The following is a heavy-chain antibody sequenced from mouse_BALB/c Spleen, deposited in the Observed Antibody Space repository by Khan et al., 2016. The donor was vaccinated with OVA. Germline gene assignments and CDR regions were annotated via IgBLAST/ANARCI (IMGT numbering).Heavy chain of an antibody. CDR3: VSPNWFVY. CDR2: IDPAIDNT. CDR1: GFKIKDTY. V-gene: IGHV14-3*02. Sequence: VQLQQSGAELVKPGASVKLSCTASGFKIKDTYMHWVKQRPEQGLEWIGRIDPAIDNTRYDPKFQDKATITADTSSNTSYLQLSSLTSEDTAVYYCVSPNWFVYWGHGTLVTVSA. J-gene: IGHJ3*01.